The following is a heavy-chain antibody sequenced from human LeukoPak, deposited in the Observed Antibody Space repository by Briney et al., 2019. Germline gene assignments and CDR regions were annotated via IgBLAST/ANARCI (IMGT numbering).Heavy chain of an antibody. CDR2: MNPNSGNT. Sequence: ASVKVSCKASGYTFTSYDINWVRQATGQGVEWMGWMNPNSGNTGYAQKFQGRVTITRNTSISTAHKELSSLRSEDTAVYYCARAAGVSWGQGTMVTVSS. CDR3: ARAAGVS. J-gene: IGHJ3*01. CDR1: GYTFTSYD. V-gene: IGHV1-8*03. D-gene: IGHD3-10*01.